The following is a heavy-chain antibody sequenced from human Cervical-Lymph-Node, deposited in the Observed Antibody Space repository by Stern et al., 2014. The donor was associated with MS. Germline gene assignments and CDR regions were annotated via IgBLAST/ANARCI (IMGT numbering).Heavy chain of an antibody. V-gene: IGHV3-72*01. CDR1: GFTFSDHY. CDR2: SSNKAESYTT. Sequence: EVQLVESGGGLVQPGGSLRLSCTASGFTFSDHYIDWVRQAPGKGLQWVGRSSNKAESYTTEYATSVKGRFTISVDDARNSVYLQMNSLKIDDTAVYYCARLPLNWGQGTLVTVSS. CDR3: ARLPLN. J-gene: IGHJ4*02.